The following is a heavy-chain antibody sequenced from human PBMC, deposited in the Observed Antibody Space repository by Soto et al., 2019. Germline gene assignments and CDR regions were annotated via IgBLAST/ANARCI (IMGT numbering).Heavy chain of an antibody. V-gene: IGHV4-59*01. CDR2: IYYSGNT. J-gene: IGHJ3*02. CDR3: ARSISARPEADI. CDR1: GGTISSYY. D-gene: IGHD6-6*01. Sequence: PSETLSLTCTVSGGTISSYYWSWIRQSPGKGLEWIGYIYYSGNTNYNPSLKSRVTISIDTSKTQFSLKLRSVTGADTALYFCARSISARPEADIWGQGTMVTVSS.